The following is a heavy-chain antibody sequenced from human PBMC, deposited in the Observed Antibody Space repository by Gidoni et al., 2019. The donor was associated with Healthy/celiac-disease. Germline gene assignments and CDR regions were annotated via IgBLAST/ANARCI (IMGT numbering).Heavy chain of an antibody. CDR1: GGSFSGSY. D-gene: IGHD3-16*02. J-gene: IGHJ6*02. Sequence: QVQLQQWGAGLLTPSETLSLTCAGYGGSFSGSYWSWLRQPPGTGLGWIGEINHSGSTNYNPSLKSRVTISVDTSKNQFSLKLSSVTAADTAVYYCARGYRPKRIHQPAYGMDVWGQGTTVTVSS. CDR2: INHSGST. CDR3: ARGYRPKRIHQPAYGMDV. V-gene: IGHV4-34*01.